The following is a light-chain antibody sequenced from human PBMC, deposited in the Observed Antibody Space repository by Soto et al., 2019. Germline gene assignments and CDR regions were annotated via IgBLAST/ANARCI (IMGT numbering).Light chain of an antibody. Sequence: EIILTQSPDTLSLSPWARATPSCTASQTVSSNYLAWCQQRPGQAPRLLIYGASTRAAGIPDRFSGSGSGTDFTLTITRLEPEDSAVYFCQQYTGPPTTFGRGTLLEIK. CDR2: GAS. J-gene: IGKJ5*01. CDR3: QQYTGPPTT. CDR1: QTVSSNY. V-gene: IGKV3-20*01.